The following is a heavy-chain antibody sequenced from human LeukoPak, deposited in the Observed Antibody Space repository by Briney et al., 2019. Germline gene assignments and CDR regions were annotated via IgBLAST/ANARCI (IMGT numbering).Heavy chain of an antibody. CDR1: GDSISSGSHY. CDR3: ARDRSYFESSGHYYVGAFDF. J-gene: IGHJ3*01. V-gene: IGHV4-61*02. CDR2: IYTSGST. Sequence: SQTLSLTCTVSGDSISSGSHYWSWIRQPAGKGLEWIGRIYTSGSTNYNPSLKSRVTMSVDTSKNQFSLKLSSVTAADTAVYYCARDRSYFESSGHYYVGAFDFWGQGTMVTVSS. D-gene: IGHD3-22*01.